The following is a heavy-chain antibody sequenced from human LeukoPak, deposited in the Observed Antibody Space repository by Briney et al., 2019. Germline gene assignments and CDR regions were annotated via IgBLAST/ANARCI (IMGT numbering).Heavy chain of an antibody. J-gene: IGHJ4*02. D-gene: IGHD6-19*01. CDR1: GFTFSNYA. V-gene: IGHV3-23*01. CDR2: VGGSGGNI. Sequence: GGSLRLSCAASGFTFSNYAMNWVRQAPGKGLEWVSSVGGSGGNIYYADSVKGRFTISRDNSKNALYLQMNSLRAEDTAVYYCAKSGAPRSMAVAGKYYFDFWGQGTLVTVSS. CDR3: AKSGAPRSMAVAGKYYFDF.